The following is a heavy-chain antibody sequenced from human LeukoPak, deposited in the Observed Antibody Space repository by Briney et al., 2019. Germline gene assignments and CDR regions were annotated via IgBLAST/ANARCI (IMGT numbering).Heavy chain of an antibody. CDR2: IKQDGSEK. V-gene: IGHV3-7*01. J-gene: IGHJ4*02. D-gene: IGHD5-12*01. CDR1: EFTFSEYW. CDR3: ARCVMGYSGYDLDY. Sequence: PGGSLRLSCEASEFTFSEYWMSWVRQAPGKGLEWVANIKQDGSEKYYVDSVKGRFTISRDNAKNSLYLQINSLRVEDTAVYYCARCVMGYSGYDLDYWGQGTLVTVSS.